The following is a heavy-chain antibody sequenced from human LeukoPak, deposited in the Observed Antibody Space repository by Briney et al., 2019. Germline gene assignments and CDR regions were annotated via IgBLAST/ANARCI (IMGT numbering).Heavy chain of an antibody. CDR2: INPNSGGT. CDR3: ARDLLRTEPYSSSSRDY. D-gene: IGHD6-6*01. CDR1: GHTFTGYY. V-gene: IGHV1-2*02. J-gene: IGHJ4*02. Sequence: GASVKVSCKASGHTFTGYYMHWVRQAPGQGLEWMGWINPNSGGTNYAQKFQGRVTMTRDTSISTAYMELSRLRSDDTAVYYCARDLLRTEPYSSSSRDYWGQGTLVTVSS.